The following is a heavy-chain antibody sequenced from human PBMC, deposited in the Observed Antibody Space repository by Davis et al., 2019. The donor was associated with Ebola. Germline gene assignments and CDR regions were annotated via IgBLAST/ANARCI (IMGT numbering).Heavy chain of an antibody. V-gene: IGHV3-7*01. CDR3: ARETWGDDAFDI. D-gene: IGHD3-16*01. CDR2: IKQDGSEK. J-gene: IGHJ3*02. Sequence: GESLKISCAASGFTFSSYWMSWVRQAPGKGLEWVANIKQDGSEKYYVDSVKGRFTISRDNAKNSLYLQMNSLRAEDTAVYYCARETWGDDAFDIWGQGTMVTVSS. CDR1: GFTFSSYW.